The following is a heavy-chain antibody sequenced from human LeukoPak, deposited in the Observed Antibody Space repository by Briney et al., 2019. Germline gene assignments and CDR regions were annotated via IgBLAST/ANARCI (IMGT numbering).Heavy chain of an antibody. Sequence: ASVKVSCKASGYTFTGYYMHWVRQAPGQELEWMGWINPNSGGTNYARKFQGRVTMTRDTSISTAYMELSRLRSDDTAVYYCARANWAYYFDYWGQGTLVTVSP. CDR3: ARANWAYYFDY. V-gene: IGHV1-2*02. CDR2: INPNSGGT. D-gene: IGHD7-27*01. CDR1: GYTFTGYY. J-gene: IGHJ4*02.